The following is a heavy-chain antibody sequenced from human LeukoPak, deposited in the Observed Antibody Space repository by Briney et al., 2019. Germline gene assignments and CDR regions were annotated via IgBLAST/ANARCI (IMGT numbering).Heavy chain of an antibody. CDR2: IWYDGSNK. J-gene: IGHJ4*02. V-gene: IGHV3-33*01. CDR1: GFSLSLHG. CDR3: ARESSRIGEGPSLDY. D-gene: IGHD6-13*01. Sequence: PGRSRRLSGAASGFSLSLHGIHWVRQAPGEGLDWVAFIWYDGSNKYYADSVKGRFTISRDNSRNTLSLQMNSLRAEDTAVYYCARESSRIGEGPSLDYWGQGTQVTVSS.